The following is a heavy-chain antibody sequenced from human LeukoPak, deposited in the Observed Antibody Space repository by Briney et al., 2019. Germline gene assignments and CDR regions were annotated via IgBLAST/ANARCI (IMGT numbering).Heavy chain of an antibody. CDR1: GFTFSDYH. CDR2: ISSSGSTI. Sequence: PGGSLRLSCAASGFTFSDYHMSWIRQAPGKGLEWVSYISSSGSTIYYADSVRGRFTISRDNAKNSLYLQMKSLRAEDTAVYYCARDGSEPGDNGMDVWGQGTTVTVSS. D-gene: IGHD2-15*01. CDR3: ARDGSEPGDNGMDV. J-gene: IGHJ6*02. V-gene: IGHV3-11*01.